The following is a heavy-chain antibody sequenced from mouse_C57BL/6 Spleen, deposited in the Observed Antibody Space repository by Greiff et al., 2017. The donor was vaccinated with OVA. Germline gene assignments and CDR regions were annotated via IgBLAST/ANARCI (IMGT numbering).Heavy chain of an antibody. CDR2: IDPSDSST. Sequence: QVQLQQPGAELVRPGTSVKLSCKASGYTFTSYWMHWVKQRPGQGLEWIGVIDPSDSSTNYNQKFKGKATLTVDTSSRTAYMQRSSLTSEDSAVYYGARRIYGSSYVNYAMDYWGQGTSVTVSS. V-gene: IGHV1-59*01. J-gene: IGHJ4*01. CDR1: GYTFTSYW. D-gene: IGHD1-1*01. CDR3: ARRIYGSSYVNYAMDY.